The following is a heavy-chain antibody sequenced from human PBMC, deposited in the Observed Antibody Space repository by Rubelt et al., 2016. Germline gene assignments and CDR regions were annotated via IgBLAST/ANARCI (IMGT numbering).Heavy chain of an antibody. CDR1: GGSISSYY. CDR3: ARVPTDTAMVTDY. D-gene: IGHD5-18*01. V-gene: IGHV4-59*01. Sequence: QVQLQESGPGLVKPSETLSLTCTVSGGSISSYYWNWIRQPPGKGLEWIGYIYCSGNTNYNPSLKSRVTISVDTSKNQFSLKLSSVTAADTAVYYCARVPTDTAMVTDYWGQGTLVTVSS. CDR2: IYCSGNT. J-gene: IGHJ4*02.